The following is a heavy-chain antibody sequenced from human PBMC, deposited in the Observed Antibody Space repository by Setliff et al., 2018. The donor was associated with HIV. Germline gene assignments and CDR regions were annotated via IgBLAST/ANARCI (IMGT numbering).Heavy chain of an antibody. Sequence: SETLSLTCTVSGGSINSGGYYWSWIRQHPGKGLEWIGYMYYSGSTYYKPSLKSRVTISVDTSKNQFSLKLSSVTAADTAMYFCAVNIDYYHGYFQHWCQGTLVTVTS. CDR1: GGSINSGGYY. J-gene: IGHJ1*01. D-gene: IGHD3-22*01. V-gene: IGHV4-31*03. CDR2: MYYSGST. CDR3: AVNIDYYHGYFQH.